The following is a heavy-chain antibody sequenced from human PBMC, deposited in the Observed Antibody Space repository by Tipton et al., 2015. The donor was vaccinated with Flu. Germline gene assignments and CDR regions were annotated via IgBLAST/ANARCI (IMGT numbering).Heavy chain of an antibody. Sequence: LRLSCAVSGYSIRSSNYYWGWIRQPPGKGLEWIGNIFHSGNSYHNPSLKSRVTMSVETSKNQFSLKLSSVTAADTAVYYCARHTGDSVRGVIDYWGQGTLVTVSS. V-gene: IGHV4-38-2*01. CDR2: IFHSGNS. D-gene: IGHD3-10*02. CDR3: ARHTGDSVRGVIDY. CDR1: GYSIRSSNYY. J-gene: IGHJ4*02.